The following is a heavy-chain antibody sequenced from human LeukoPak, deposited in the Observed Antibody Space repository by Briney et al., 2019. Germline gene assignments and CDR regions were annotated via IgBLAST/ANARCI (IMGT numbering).Heavy chain of an antibody. Sequence: SETLSLTCAVSGGSISSSNWWSWVRRPPGKGLEWIGQIYHSGSTNYNPSLKSRVTISVDKSKNQFSLKLSSVTAADTAVYYCARGLETVVVVAATESGAFDIWGQGTMATVSS. CDR1: GGSISSSNW. CDR2: IYHSGST. V-gene: IGHV4-4*02. D-gene: IGHD2-15*01. J-gene: IGHJ3*02. CDR3: ARGLETVVVVAATESGAFDI.